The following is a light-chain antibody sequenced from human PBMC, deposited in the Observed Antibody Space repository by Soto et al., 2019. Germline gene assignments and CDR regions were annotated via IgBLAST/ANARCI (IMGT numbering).Light chain of an antibody. Sequence: DIQLTQSPSTLPASVGDRVTIPGRASQSISRWLAWYQQKPGKAPKLLIYDASNLDSGVPPRFSGSGSGTEFSLTISRLQPEDFGTYYCQQYDYYWTFGQGTKVDIK. V-gene: IGKV1-5*01. J-gene: IGKJ1*01. CDR1: QSISRW. CDR3: QQYDYYWT. CDR2: DAS.